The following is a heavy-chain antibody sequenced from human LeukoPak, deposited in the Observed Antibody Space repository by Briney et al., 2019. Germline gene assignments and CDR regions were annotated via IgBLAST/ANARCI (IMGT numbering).Heavy chain of an antibody. V-gene: IGHV3-64*01. CDR3: ARGGSTSRLLWGNWFDP. J-gene: IGHJ5*02. CDR1: GFTFSSYA. D-gene: IGHD2-2*01. Sequence: GGSLRLSCAASGFTFSSYAMHWVRQAPGKGLECVSAISSNGGSTYYANSVKGRFTISRDNSKNTLYLQMGSLRAEDMAVYYCARGGSTSRLLWGNWFDPWGQGTLVTVSS. CDR2: ISSNGGST.